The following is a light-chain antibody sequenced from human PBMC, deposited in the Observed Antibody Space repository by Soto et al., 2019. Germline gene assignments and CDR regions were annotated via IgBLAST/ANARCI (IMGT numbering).Light chain of an antibody. CDR2: EAS. CDR1: QSIGNW. Sequence: DIQMTQSPSTLSASVGDRVTITCRASQSIGNWLAWYQQKPGKAPNLLISEASSLESGVPSRFSGRGSVTEFTLTISSLQPDDFATYYCEQYSYYSRKFGQGTKVEIK. J-gene: IGKJ1*01. CDR3: EQYSYYSRK. V-gene: IGKV1-5*03.